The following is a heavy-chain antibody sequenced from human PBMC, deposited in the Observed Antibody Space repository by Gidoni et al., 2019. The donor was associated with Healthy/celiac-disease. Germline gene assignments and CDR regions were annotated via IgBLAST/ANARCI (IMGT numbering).Heavy chain of an antibody. CDR1: GSTFTSSA. CDR3: AAGVYDYVWGIRM. V-gene: IGHV1-58*02. Sequence: QMQLVQSGPEVKKPGTSVQVSCKASGSTFTSSAMQWVRQARGQRLEWIGWIVVGSGNTNYAQKFQERVTITRDMSTSTAYMELSSLRSEDTAVYYCAAGVYDYVWGIRMWGQGTLVTVSS. D-gene: IGHD3-16*01. CDR2: IVVGSGNT. J-gene: IGHJ4*02.